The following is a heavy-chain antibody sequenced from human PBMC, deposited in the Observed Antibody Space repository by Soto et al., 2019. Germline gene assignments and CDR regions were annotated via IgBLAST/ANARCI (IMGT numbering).Heavy chain of an antibody. CDR3: ARPGIAALGPFHYYGMVV. D-gene: IGHD6-13*01. J-gene: IGHJ6*02. Sequence: SVKVSCKASGGTFSSYAISWVRQAPGQGLEWMGVIIPIFGTANYAQKFQGRVTITADESTSTAYMELSRLRSEDKAVYYCARPGIAALGPFHYYGMVVWGQGTTVTVSS. V-gene: IGHV1-69*13. CDR1: GGTFSSYA. CDR2: IIPIFGTA.